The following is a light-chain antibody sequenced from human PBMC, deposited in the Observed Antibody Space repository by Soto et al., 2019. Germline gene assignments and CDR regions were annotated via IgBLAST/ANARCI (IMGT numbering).Light chain of an antibody. Sequence: DIQMTQSPSTLSESVGDRVTITCRASQSISSWLAWYQQKPGKAPKLLIYDAYSLESGVPSRFSGSGSETEFTLTISRLQPDDFATYYCQQYNSYSKTFGQVTKVEIE. V-gene: IGKV1-5*01. CDR3: QQYNSYSKT. CDR2: DAY. J-gene: IGKJ1*01. CDR1: QSISSW.